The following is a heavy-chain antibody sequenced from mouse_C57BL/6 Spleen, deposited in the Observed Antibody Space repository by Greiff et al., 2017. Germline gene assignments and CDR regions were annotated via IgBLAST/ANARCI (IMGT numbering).Heavy chain of an antibody. V-gene: IGHV5-9-1*02. Sequence: EVQGVESGEGLVKPGGSLKLSCAASGFTFSSYAMSWVRQTPEKRLEWVAYISSGGDYIYYADTVKGRFTISRDNARNTLYLQMSSLKSEDTAMYYCTQTGTYHYAMDYWGQGTSVTVSS. CDR1: GFTFSSYA. J-gene: IGHJ4*01. D-gene: IGHD4-1*01. CDR3: TQTGTYHYAMDY. CDR2: ISSGGDYI.